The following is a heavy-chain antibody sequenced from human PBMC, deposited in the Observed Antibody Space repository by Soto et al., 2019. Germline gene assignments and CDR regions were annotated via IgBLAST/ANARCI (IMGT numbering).Heavy chain of an antibody. CDR1: GGSLTSEGYY. CDR3: ARSRLWEQHFDS. Sequence: PSETLSLTCTGSGGSLTSEGYYWSWIRQLPGKGLEWIGYIYYSGSIFYNPFLKSRASISAHSSKRQFSLKLSSVTAADTAVYYRARSRLWEQHFDSWGQGILVTVSS. V-gene: IGHV4-31*03. D-gene: IGHD1-26*01. CDR2: IYYSGSI. J-gene: IGHJ4*02.